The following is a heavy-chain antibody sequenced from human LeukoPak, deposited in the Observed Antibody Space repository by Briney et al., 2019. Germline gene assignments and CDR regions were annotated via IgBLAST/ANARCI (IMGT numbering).Heavy chain of an antibody. J-gene: IGHJ5*02. D-gene: IGHD2-2*01. CDR2: MNPNSGNT. V-gene: IGHV1-8*01. Sequence: ASVKVSCKASGYTFTSYDINGVRQATGQGLEWMGWMNPNSGNTGYAQKFQGRVTMTRNTTISTAYMELSSLRSEDRAVYYCARGGGIYCSSTSCDFTNWFDPWGQGTLVTVSS. CDR1: GYTFTSYD. CDR3: ARGGGIYCSSTSCDFTNWFDP.